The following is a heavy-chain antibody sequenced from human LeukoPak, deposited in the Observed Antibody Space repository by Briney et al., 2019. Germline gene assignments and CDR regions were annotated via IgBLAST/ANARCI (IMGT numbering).Heavy chain of an antibody. D-gene: IGHD2-8*02. CDR1: GFTLSSYW. CDR3: ARGLLGIDY. Sequence: GGSLRLSCEASGFTLSSYWMHWVRQGPGKGLVWVSQINTDGSSTNYADSVKGRFTISRDKAKNTLYLQMNSLRAEDTAVYYCARGLLGIDYWGQGTLVTVSP. J-gene: IGHJ4*02. CDR2: INTDGSST. V-gene: IGHV3-74*01.